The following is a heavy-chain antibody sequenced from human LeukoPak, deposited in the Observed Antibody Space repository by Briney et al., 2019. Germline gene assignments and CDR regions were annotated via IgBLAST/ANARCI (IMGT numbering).Heavy chain of an antibody. J-gene: IGHJ4*02. CDR1: GFTFSSYW. Sequence: GGSLRLSCAASGFTFSSYWMHWVRQAPGKGLVWVSRISPDGSTTGHADSVKGRFTTSRDNAKNTLFLQMNSLRAEDTAVYYCAKVRLSYDFWSGYEAPFDYWGQGTLVTVSS. D-gene: IGHD3-3*01. CDR2: ISPDGSTT. CDR3: AKVRLSYDFWSGYEAPFDY. V-gene: IGHV3-74*01.